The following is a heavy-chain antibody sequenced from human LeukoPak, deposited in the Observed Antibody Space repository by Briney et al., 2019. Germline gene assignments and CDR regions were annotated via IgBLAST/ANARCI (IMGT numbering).Heavy chain of an antibody. D-gene: IGHD1-14*01. Sequence: GRSLRLSCAASGFTFSSYAMHWVRQAPGKGLEWVAVISYDGSNKYYADSVKGRFTISRDNSKNTLYLQMNSLRAEDTAVYYCARDNLLTVWPGGHWFDPWGQGTLVTVSS. CDR1: GFTFSSYA. V-gene: IGHV3-30*14. CDR3: ARDNLLTVWPGGHWFDP. CDR2: ISYDGSNK. J-gene: IGHJ5*02.